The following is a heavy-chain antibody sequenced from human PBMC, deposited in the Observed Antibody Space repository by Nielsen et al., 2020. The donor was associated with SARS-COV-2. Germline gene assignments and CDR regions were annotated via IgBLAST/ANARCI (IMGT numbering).Heavy chain of an antibody. J-gene: IGHJ6*03. CDR1: GYTFTNYD. V-gene: IGHV1-18*01. CDR2: ISGYNGDT. Sequence: ASVKVSCKASGYTFTNYDINWVRQAPGQGLEWMGWISGYNGDTNYAQKFQGRVTMTIDTSTSTAYMELRSLRSDDTAVYYCARPITNNYYYYYMDVWGKGTTVTVS. CDR3: ARPITNNYYYYYMDV.